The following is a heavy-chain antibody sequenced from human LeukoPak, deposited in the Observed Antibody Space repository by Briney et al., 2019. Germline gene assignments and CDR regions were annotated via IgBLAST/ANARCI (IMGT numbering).Heavy chain of an antibody. J-gene: IGHJ4*02. Sequence: SETLSLTRTVSGVAISSHYWSWIRQPAGKGLEYIGRVYPTGSTNDNPSLKGRVTMSVDKSKNQFSLRLNSVTAADSAVYYCAREYCTTTICYPSGGYYDSWGQGTLVTVSS. CDR1: GVAISSHY. D-gene: IGHD2-2*01. V-gene: IGHV4-4*07. CDR3: AREYCTTTICYPSGGYYDS. CDR2: VYPTGST.